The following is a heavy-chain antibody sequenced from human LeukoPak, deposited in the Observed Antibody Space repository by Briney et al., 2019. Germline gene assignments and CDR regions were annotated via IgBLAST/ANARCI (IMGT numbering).Heavy chain of an antibody. CDR3: AKDISGGSGYSQSLQY. Sequence: PGGSLRLSCAAPAASGFTFSSYAMHWVRQAPGKGLEWVAVVWYDGSNKSYGDSVKGRFTISRDNSKNTVYLQMNSLRAEDTAVYYCAKDISGGSGYSQSLQYWGQGTLVTVSS. D-gene: IGHD3-22*01. V-gene: IGHV3-33*06. CDR2: VWYDGSNK. CDR1: GFTFSSYA. J-gene: IGHJ1*01.